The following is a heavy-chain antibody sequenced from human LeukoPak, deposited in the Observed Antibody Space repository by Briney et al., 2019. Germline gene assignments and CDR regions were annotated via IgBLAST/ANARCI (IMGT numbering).Heavy chain of an antibody. CDR1: GGSISSGGYY. Sequence: SETLSLTCTVSGGSISSGGYYWSWIRQHPVKGLDWVGYIDYSGRTYYNPSLKSRPTISMDTSKNQFSLRLSSVTAADTAVYYCARDPGKDGYNYSFDYWGQGTLVTVSS. CDR3: ARDPGKDGYNYSFDY. J-gene: IGHJ4*02. V-gene: IGHV4-31*03. D-gene: IGHD5-24*01. CDR2: IDYSGRT.